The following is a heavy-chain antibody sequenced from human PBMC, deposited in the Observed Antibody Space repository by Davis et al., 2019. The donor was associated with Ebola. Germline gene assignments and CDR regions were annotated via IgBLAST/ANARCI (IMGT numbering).Heavy chain of an antibody. CDR2: INPNSGGT. V-gene: IGHV1-2*02. CDR1: GYTFTAYY. CDR3: ARYGGYSLPAMRY. D-gene: IGHD3-22*01. J-gene: IGHJ4*02. Sequence: AASVKVSCKASGYTFTAYYMHWVRQAPGQGLEWMGWINPNSGGTNYAQKFQGRVTMTRDTSISTAYMELRSLRSDDTAVYYCARYGGYSLPAMRYWGQGTLVTVSS.